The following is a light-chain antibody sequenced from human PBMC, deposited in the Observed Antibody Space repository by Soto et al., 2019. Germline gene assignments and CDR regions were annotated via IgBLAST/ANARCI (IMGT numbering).Light chain of an antibody. CDR2: GAS. V-gene: IGKV1-12*01. CDR1: QGVSSW. CDR3: QQANSSPYT. Sequence: DIQMTQSPSSVSASVGDRVTITCRASQGVSSWLAWYQQKPGEAPKLLIDGASALQTGVPSRFSRSGSVTDFTLTISGLQPEDFANSYCQQANSSPYTFGQGTKLEIK. J-gene: IGKJ2*01.